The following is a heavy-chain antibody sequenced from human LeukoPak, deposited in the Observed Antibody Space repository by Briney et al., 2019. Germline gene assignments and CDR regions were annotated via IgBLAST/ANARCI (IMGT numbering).Heavy chain of an antibody. CDR2: ISGSGGST. Sequence: GRSLRLSCAASGFTFDDYAMPWVRQAPGKGLEWVSGISGSGGSTYYADSVKGRFTISRDNSKNTLYLQMNSLRAEDTAVYYCAKGRHMITTPFDYWGQGTLVTVSS. CDR1: GFTFDDYA. V-gene: IGHV3-23*01. CDR3: AKGRHMITTPFDY. D-gene: IGHD3-16*01. J-gene: IGHJ4*02.